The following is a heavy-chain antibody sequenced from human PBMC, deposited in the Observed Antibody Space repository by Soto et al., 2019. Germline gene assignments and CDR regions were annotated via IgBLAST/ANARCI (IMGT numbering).Heavy chain of an antibody. V-gene: IGHV3-53*01. CDR1: GFIVSNNY. J-gene: IGHJ4*02. Sequence: EVQLVESGGGLIQPGGSLRLSCAASGFIVSNNYMSWVRQAPGRGLEWVSVIYSSGSTYYADSVKGRFTISRDDSKNTLYLQMNSLRAEDTAVYYCAIGITGTTFDYWGQGTMVTVSS. CDR2: IYSSGST. CDR3: AIGITGTTFDY. D-gene: IGHD1-20*01.